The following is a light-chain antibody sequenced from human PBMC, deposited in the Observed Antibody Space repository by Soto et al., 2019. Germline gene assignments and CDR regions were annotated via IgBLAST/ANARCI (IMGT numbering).Light chain of an antibody. Sequence: IVMTQSPATLSVSPGERATLSCRASQSISSDLAWYQQRPGQAPRLLIHDASTRATGIPARFSGSGSATEFTLTISSLQSEDFAVYYCQHYHNWPPLFGQGTKVDIK. CDR3: QHYHNWPPL. J-gene: IGKJ1*01. V-gene: IGKV3-15*01. CDR1: QSISSD. CDR2: DAS.